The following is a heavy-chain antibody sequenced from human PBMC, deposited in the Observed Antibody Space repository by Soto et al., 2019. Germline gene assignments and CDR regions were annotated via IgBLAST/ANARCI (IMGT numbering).Heavy chain of an antibody. V-gene: IGHV3-48*01. CDR3: ARDSIPYSGWFDP. J-gene: IGHJ5*02. CDR2: ISSSSSTI. Sequence: PGGSLRLSCAASGFTFSSYSMNWVRQAPGKGLEWVSSISSSSSTIYYADSVKGRFTISRDNAKNSLYLQMNSLRAEDTAVYYCARDSIPYSGWFDPWGQGTLVTVSS. D-gene: IGHD2-21*01. CDR1: GFTFSSYS.